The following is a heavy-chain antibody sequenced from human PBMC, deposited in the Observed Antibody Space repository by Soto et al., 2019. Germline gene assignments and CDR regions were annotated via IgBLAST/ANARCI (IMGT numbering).Heavy chain of an antibody. CDR1: GFTFSSYG. J-gene: IGHJ6*01. CDR2: ISYDGSNK. CDR3: AKAMDYYDYYGMDV. V-gene: IGHV3-30*18. Sequence: QVQLVESGGGVVQPGRSLRLSCAASGFTFSSYGMHWVRQAPGKGLEWVAVISYDGSNKYYADSVKGRFTISRDNSKNTLYLQMNSLRAEDTAVYYCAKAMDYYDYYGMDVW.